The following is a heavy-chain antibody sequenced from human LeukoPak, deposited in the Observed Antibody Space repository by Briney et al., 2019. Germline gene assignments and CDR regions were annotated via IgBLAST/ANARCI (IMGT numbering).Heavy chain of an antibody. CDR3: ARCVKARVVQSRCYYDS. CDR2: INDNGLT. Sequence: NTSETLSLTCAVYGESFSGHYWSWIRQAPEKGLEWIGEINDNGLTHTNLSLESRVTISVDTSKNQFSLRLTSVTAADRAIYYCARCVKARVVQSRCYYDSWGQGTLVTVSS. J-gene: IGHJ4*02. CDR1: GESFSGHY. V-gene: IGHV4-34*01. D-gene: IGHD2-15*01.